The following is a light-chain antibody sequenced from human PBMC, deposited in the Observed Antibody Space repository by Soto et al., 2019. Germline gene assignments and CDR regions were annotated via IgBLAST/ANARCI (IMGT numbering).Light chain of an antibody. CDR3: QSYDSSLSGHVV. CDR1: SSNLGSGFD. J-gene: IGLJ2*01. CDR2: YND. V-gene: IGLV1-40*01. Sequence: QSVLTQPPSVSGAPGQRVTISCTGSSSNLGSGFDVQWYQQLPGTAPKLLIYYNDNRPSGVPDRFSGSKSGTSASLAITGLQADHEADYYCQSYDSSLSGHVVFGGGTQLTVL.